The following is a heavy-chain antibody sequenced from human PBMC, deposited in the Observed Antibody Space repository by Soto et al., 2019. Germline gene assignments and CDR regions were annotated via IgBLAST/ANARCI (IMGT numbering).Heavy chain of an antibody. CDR2: ISGSGGST. CDR1: GFTFSSYA. Sequence: PGGSLRLSCAASGFTFSSYAMSWVRQAPGKGLEWVSSISGSGGSTYYADPVKGRFTISRDNSKNTLYLQMNSLRAEDTAVYYCAKGSTALVDYWRQGTLVTVSS. D-gene: IGHD1-1*01. CDR3: AKGSTALVDY. J-gene: IGHJ4*02. V-gene: IGHV3-23*01.